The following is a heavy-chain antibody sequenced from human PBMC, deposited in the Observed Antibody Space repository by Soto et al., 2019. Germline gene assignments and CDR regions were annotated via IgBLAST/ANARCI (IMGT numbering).Heavy chain of an antibody. CDR3: ARGAYSYGFFDY. CDR1: GFTFSSYA. Sequence: GGSLRLSCVASGFTFSSYAMHWVRQAPGKGLEWVAVISYDGSNKYYADSVKGRFTISRDNSKNTLYLQMNSLRAEDTAVYYCARGAYSYGFFDYWGQGTLVTVSS. J-gene: IGHJ4*02. V-gene: IGHV3-30-3*01. CDR2: ISYDGSNK. D-gene: IGHD5-18*01.